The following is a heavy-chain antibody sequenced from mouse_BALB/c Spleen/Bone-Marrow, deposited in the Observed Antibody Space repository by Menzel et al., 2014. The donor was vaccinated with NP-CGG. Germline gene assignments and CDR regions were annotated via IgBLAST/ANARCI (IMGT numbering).Heavy chain of an antibody. D-gene: IGHD1-2*01. J-gene: IGHJ4*01. V-gene: IGHV2-2*02. CDR1: GFSLTSYG. CDR3: ASTTALYYYAMDY. CDR2: IWSGGST. Sequence: VKLMESGPGLVQPSQSLSITCTVSGFSLTSYGVHWVRQSPGKGLEWLGVIWSGGSTDYNAAFISRLSISKDNSKSQVFFKMNSLQANDTAIYYCASTTALYYYAMDYWGQGTSVTVSS.